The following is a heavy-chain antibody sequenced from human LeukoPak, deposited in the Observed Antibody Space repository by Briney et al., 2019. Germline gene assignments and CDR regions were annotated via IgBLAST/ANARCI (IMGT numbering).Heavy chain of an antibody. CDR3: ARVDASSLAVHY. CDR1: GYTFTGYF. D-gene: IGHD6-19*01. V-gene: IGHV1-2*02. Sequence: ASVTVSCKPSGYTFTGYFLNWVRQAPGQGLEWMGRINPNSGGTNCGQKFQDRVTLTRDTSIATAYMELSSLASDDTAVYYCARVDASSLAVHYWGQGTLVTVSS. J-gene: IGHJ4*02. CDR2: INPNSGGT.